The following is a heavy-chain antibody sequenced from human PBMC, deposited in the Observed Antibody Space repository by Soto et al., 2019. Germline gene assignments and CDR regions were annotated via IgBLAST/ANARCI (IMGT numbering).Heavy chain of an antibody. V-gene: IGHV3-21*01. Sequence: PGGSLRLSCAASGFTFSSYSMNWVRQAPGKGLEWVSSISSSSSYIYYADAVKGRFTISRDNAKNMVSLQMDSLRAEDTAVYYCAKARGANNWANYYGLDVWGQGTTVTVSS. CDR2: ISSSSSYI. J-gene: IGHJ6*02. D-gene: IGHD1-1*01. CDR3: AKARGANNWANYYGLDV. CDR1: GFTFSSYS.